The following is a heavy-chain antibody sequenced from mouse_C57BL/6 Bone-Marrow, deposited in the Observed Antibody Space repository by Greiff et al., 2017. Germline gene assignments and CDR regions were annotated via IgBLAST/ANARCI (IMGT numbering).Heavy chain of an antibody. Sequence: VQLQQPGAELVKPGASVKMSCKASGYTFTSYWITWVKQRPGQGLEWIGDIYPGSGSTNYNEKFKSKATLTVDTSSSTAYMQLSSLTSEDSAVYYCARLYYGSGYEGDYWGQGTTLTVSS. CDR1: GYTFTSYW. CDR3: ARLYYGSGYEGDY. CDR2: IYPGSGST. J-gene: IGHJ2*01. V-gene: IGHV1-55*01. D-gene: IGHD1-1*01.